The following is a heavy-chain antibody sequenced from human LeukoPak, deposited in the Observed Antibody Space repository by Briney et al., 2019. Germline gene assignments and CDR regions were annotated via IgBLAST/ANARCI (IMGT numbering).Heavy chain of an antibody. CDR3: ARVEDFDY. CDR2: ISGGSTYI. J-gene: IGHJ4*02. CDR1: GFTFSSYW. V-gene: IGHV3-21*01. Sequence: GGSLRLSCAASGFTFSSYWMSWVRQAPGKGLEWVSSISGGSTYIQYAEALKGRFTISRDNAKNSLYLEMNSLRAGDTAVYYCARVEDFDYWGQGTLVTVSS.